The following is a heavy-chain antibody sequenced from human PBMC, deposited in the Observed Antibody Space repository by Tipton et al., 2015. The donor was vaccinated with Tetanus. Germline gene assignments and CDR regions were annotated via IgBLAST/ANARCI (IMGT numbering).Heavy chain of an antibody. CDR3: ARAQRLGEFDP. J-gene: IGHJ5*02. CDR2: IDYSGTT. CDR1: SASISSAGYF. Sequence: TLSLTCTVSSASISSAGYFWSWVRQHPGRGLQWIGSIDYSGTTYNSPSLQSRVTMSLDTSKKQFSLRLSFVTAADTAVYYCARAQRLGEFDPWGQGTQVIVSS. D-gene: IGHD6-25*01. V-gene: IGHV4-31*03.